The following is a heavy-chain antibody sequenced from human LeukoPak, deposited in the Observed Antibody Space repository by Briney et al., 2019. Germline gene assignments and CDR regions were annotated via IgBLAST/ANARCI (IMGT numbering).Heavy chain of an antibody. Sequence: PGGSLRLSCAASGFTFSSYSMNWVRQAPGKGLEWVSSISSSSSYIYYADSVKGRFTISRDNSKNTLYLQMNSLRAEDTAVYYCAKLTLRVAVAGADFDYWGQGTLVTVSS. V-gene: IGHV3-21*04. CDR1: GFTFSSYS. CDR2: ISSSSSYI. CDR3: AKLTLRVAVAGADFDY. D-gene: IGHD6-19*01. J-gene: IGHJ4*02.